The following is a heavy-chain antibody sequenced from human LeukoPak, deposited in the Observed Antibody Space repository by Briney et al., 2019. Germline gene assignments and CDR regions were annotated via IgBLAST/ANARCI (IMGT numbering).Heavy chain of an antibody. J-gene: IGHJ4*02. CDR3: ARVRDSGWTGDY. CDR1: GFTLSDHY. D-gene: IGHD6-19*01. CDR2: ISSSSRHI. Sequence: GGSLRLSCAASGFTLSDHYMDWVRQAPGKGLEWVSSISSSSRHIHYADSVKGRFTVSRDNSKNSLYLQMNSLRAEDTAVYYCARVRDSGWTGDYWGQGTLVTVSS. V-gene: IGHV3-21*01.